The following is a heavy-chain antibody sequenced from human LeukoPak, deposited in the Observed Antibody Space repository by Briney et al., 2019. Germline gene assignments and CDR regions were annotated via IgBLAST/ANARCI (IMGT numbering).Heavy chain of an antibody. CDR1: GGTFSSYA. CDR2: IIPIFGTA. J-gene: IGHJ4*02. V-gene: IGHV1-69*05. Sequence: SVKVSCKASGGTFSSYAISWVRQAPGQGLGWMGGIIPIFGTANYAQKFQGRVTITTDESTSTAYMELSSLRSEDTAVYYCATAALDYVDTAMVNLLDYWGQGTLVTVSS. CDR3: ATAALDYVDTAMVNLLDY. D-gene: IGHD5-18*01.